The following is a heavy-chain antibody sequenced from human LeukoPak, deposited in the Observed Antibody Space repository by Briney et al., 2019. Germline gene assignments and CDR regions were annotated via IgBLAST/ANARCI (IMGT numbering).Heavy chain of an antibody. D-gene: IGHD6-13*01. J-gene: IGHJ4*02. Sequence: GGSLRLSCAASGFIFSSYAMNWVRQAPGKGLEWVSLIYSGGGTYYADFVKGRFTISRDNSKNTLYLRMNSLRAEDTAVYYCARDPEQQLPTGYFDYWGQGTLVTVSS. CDR1: GFIFSSYA. CDR2: IYSGGGT. CDR3: ARDPEQQLPTGYFDY. V-gene: IGHV3-66*01.